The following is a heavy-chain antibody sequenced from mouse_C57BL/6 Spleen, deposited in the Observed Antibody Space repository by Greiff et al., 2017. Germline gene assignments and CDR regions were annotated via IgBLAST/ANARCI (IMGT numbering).Heavy chain of an antibody. Sequence: EVKLVESEGGLVQPGSSMKLSCTASGFTFSDYYMAWVRQVPEKGLEWVANINYDGSSTYYLDSLKSRFIISRDNAKNILYLQMSSLKSEDTATYYCARVLYYYGSSGYFDYWGQGTTLTVSS. CDR1: GFTFSDYY. D-gene: IGHD1-1*01. CDR2: INYDGSST. J-gene: IGHJ2*01. CDR3: ARVLYYYGSSGYFDY. V-gene: IGHV5-16*01.